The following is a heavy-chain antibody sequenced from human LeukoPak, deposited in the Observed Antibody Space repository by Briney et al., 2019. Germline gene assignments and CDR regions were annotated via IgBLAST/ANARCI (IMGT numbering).Heavy chain of an antibody. CDR2: ISYDGSNK. D-gene: IGHD6-13*01. J-gene: IGHJ4*02. V-gene: IGHV3-30-3*01. Sequence: SGGSLRLSCAASGFTFSSYAMHWVRQAPGKGLEWVAVISYDGSNKYYADSVKGRFTISRDNSKNTLYLQMNSLRAEDTALYYCAKDLSPAAAAIDYWGQGTLVTVSS. CDR1: GFTFSSYA. CDR3: AKDLSPAAAAIDY.